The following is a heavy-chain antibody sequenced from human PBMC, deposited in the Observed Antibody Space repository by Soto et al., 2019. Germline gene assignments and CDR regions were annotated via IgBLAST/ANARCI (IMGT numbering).Heavy chain of an antibody. V-gene: IGHV3-21*01. D-gene: IGHD7-27*01. CDR2: ISSSSSYI. J-gene: IGHJ4*02. CDR1: GFTFSSYS. Sequence: GGSLRLSCAASGFTFSSYSMNWVRQAPGKGLEWVSSISSSSSYIYYADSVMGRFTISRDNAKNSLYRQMNSMRAEDTAVYYCARSLKETGDFDYWGQGTLVTVSS. CDR3: ARSLKETGDFDY.